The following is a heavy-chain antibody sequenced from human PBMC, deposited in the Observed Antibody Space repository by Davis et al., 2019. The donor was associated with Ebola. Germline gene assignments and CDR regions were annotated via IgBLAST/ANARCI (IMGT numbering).Heavy chain of an antibody. CDR1: GFTFSSYG. J-gene: IGHJ2*01. Sequence: PGGSLRLSCAASGFTFSSYGMHWVRQAPGKGLEWVAVIRYDGSNKYYADSVKGRFTISRDNSKNTLYLQMNSLRAEDTAVYYCARLYGPGHYFNWYFNLWGRGTLVTVSS. V-gene: IGHV3-33*01. CDR3: ARLYGPGHYFNWYFNL. D-gene: IGHD3-10*01. CDR2: IRYDGSNK.